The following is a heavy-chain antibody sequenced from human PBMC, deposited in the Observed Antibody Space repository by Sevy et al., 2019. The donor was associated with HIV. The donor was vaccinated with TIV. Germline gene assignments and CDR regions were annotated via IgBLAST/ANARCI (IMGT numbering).Heavy chain of an antibody. CDR1: GFTLNSYW. D-gene: IGHD6-13*01. Sequence: GGYLRLSCVASGFTLNSYWMSWVRQAPGKGLEWMANIKQEGSVRYYVDSVKGRFTISRDNARNLVYLQMNSLRVEDTALYYCVRAIAADGSFWGQGTLVTVSS. V-gene: IGHV3-7*01. J-gene: IGHJ4*02. CDR3: VRAIAADGSF. CDR2: IKQEGSVR.